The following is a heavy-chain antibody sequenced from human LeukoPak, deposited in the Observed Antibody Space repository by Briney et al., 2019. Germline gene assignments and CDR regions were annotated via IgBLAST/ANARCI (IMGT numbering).Heavy chain of an antibody. J-gene: IGHJ4*02. CDR1: GGSFSGYY. CDR2: INHSGST. CDR3: ASENSSGWSGLDY. Sequence: PSETLSLTCAVYGGSFSGYYWSWIRQPPGKGLEWIGEINHSGSTNYNPSLKSRVTISVDTSKNQFSLKLSSVTAADTAVYYCASENSSGWSGLDYWGQGTLVTVSS. D-gene: IGHD6-19*01. V-gene: IGHV4-34*01.